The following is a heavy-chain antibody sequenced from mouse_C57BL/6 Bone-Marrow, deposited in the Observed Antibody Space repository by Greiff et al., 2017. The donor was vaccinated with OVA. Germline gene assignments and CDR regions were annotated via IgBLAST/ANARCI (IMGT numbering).Heavy chain of an antibody. D-gene: IGHD1-1*01. J-gene: IGHJ1*03. V-gene: IGHV1-39*01. Sequence: VQLKESGPELVKPGASVKISCKASGYSFTDYNMNWVKQSNGKSLEWIGVINPNYGTTSYNQKFKDKATLTVDQSSSTAYMQLNSLTSEDSAVYYCARANYYGSRWYFDVWGTGTTVTVSS. CDR1: GYSFTDYN. CDR2: INPNYGTT. CDR3: ARANYYGSRWYFDV.